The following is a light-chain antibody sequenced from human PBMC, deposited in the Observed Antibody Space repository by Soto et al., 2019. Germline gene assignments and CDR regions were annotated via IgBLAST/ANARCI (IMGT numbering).Light chain of an antibody. CDR2: DII. Sequence: QSVLTQPASVSGSPGQSITISCTGTSSDVGAFTSVSWYQQHPGKAPKLIIYDIIHRPSGVSDRFSGSKSVNTASLPISGLQPEDEATYHCSSYSRSTTLVVFGGGTKVTVL. CDR3: SSYSRSTTLVV. V-gene: IGLV2-14*03. J-gene: IGLJ2*01. CDR1: SSDVGAFTS.